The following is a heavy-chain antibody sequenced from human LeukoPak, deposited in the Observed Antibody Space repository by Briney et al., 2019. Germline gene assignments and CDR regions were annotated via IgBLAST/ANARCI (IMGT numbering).Heavy chain of an antibody. D-gene: IGHD5-12*01. CDR2: IIPIFGTA. J-gene: IGHJ4*02. CDR3: AKSYNGYESKPDY. Sequence: SVKVSCKASGGTFSSYAISWVRQAPGQGLEWMGGIIPIFGTANYAQKFQGRVTITADESTSTAYMELSSLRSEDTAVYYCAKSYNGYESKPDYWGQGTLVTVSS. V-gene: IGHV1-69*13. CDR1: GGTFSSYA.